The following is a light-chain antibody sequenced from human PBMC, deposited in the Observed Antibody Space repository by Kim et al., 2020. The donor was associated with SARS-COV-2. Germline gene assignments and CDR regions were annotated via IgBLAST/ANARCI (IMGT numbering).Light chain of an antibody. CDR3: SSYARSSSYV. Sequence: QSALTQPASVSGYPGQSITISCTGTSSDVGAYKYVSWYQQHPGKAPELMIFDVSERPSGISNRFSGSKSGNTASLTISGLQAEDEADYYCSSYARSSSYVFGTGTKVTVL. V-gene: IGLV2-14*01. CDR1: SSDVGAYKY. J-gene: IGLJ1*01. CDR2: DVS.